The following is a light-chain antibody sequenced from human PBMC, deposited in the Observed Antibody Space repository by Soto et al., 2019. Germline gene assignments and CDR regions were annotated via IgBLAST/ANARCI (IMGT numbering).Light chain of an antibody. CDR1: QSSSSY. CDR2: AAS. Sequence: DIQMTQSPSSLSASVGDRVTITCRASQSSSSYLNWYQQKPGKAPKLLIYAASTLQRGVPSRFSGSGFGTDFTLTISSLQPEDFATYYCQHSYSPPFTFGPGTKVDIK. V-gene: IGKV1-39*01. J-gene: IGKJ3*01. CDR3: QHSYSPPFT.